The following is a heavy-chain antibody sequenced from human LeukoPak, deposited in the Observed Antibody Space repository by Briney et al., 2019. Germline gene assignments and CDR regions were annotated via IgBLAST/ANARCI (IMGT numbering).Heavy chain of an antibody. V-gene: IGHV3-23*01. D-gene: IGHD6-19*01. CDR2: ISGSGGST. Sequence: GGSLRLSCAASGFTFSSYAMSWVRQAPGKGLEWVSAISGSGGSTYCADSVKGRFTISRDNSKNTLYLQMNSLRAEDTAVYYCAKAYYSSGWYSPTHDYWGQGTLVTVSS. J-gene: IGHJ4*02. CDR3: AKAYYSSGWYSPTHDY. CDR1: GFTFSSYA.